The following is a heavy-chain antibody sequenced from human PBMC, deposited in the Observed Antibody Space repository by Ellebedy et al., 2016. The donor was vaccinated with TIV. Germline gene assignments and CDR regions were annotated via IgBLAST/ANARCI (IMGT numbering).Heavy chain of an antibody. V-gene: IGHV3-64*01. Sequence: GESLKISCAASGFTFSSYAMHWVRQAPGKGLEYVSAISSNGGSTYYANSVKGRFTISRDNSKNTLYLQMGSLRAEDMAVYYCARQPLGYYYGMDVWGQGTTVTVSS. CDR3: ARQPLGYYYGMDV. CDR2: ISSNGGST. D-gene: IGHD3-16*01. CDR1: GFTFSSYA. J-gene: IGHJ6*02.